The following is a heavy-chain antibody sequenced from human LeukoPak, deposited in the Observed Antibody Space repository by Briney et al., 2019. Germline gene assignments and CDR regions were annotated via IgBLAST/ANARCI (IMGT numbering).Heavy chain of an antibody. Sequence: GGSLRLSCAASGFTFSSYAMSWVRQAPGKGLEWVSGISGSGGRCVNTYYADSMKGRFTISRDNSKNTLYLQMNSLRAEDTAVYYCAKDEVGATGLIDYWGQGTLVTVSS. J-gene: IGHJ4*02. CDR1: GFTFSSYA. CDR2: ISGSGGRCVNT. V-gene: IGHV3-23*01. D-gene: IGHD1-26*01. CDR3: AKDEVGATGLIDY.